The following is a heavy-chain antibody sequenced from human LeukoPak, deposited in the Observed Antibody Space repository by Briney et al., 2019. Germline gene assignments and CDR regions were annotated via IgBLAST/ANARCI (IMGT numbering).Heavy chain of an antibody. D-gene: IGHD6-13*01. CDR3: ARDHARYSSSWYYFDY. CDR2: IIPIFGTA. V-gene: IGHV1-69*13. Sequence: SVKVSCKASGGAFSSYAISWVRQAPGQGLEWMGGIIPIFGTANYAQKFQGRVTITADESTSTAYMELSSLRSEDTAVYYCARDHARYSSSWYYFDYWGQGTLVTVSS. CDR1: GGAFSSYA. J-gene: IGHJ4*02.